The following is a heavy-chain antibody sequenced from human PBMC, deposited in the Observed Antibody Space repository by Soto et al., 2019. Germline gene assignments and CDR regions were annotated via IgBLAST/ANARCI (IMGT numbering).Heavy chain of an antibody. Sequence: QITLKESGPTLVKPTQTLTLTCTFSGFSLSTSGVGVGWIRQPPGKALEWLALIYWDDDKRYSPSLKSRLTIXKXISKNQVVLTMTNMDPVDTATYYCAHDDYSYGYFDYWGQGTLVTVSS. V-gene: IGHV2-5*02. CDR1: GFSLSTSGVG. CDR3: AHDDYSYGYFDY. CDR2: IYWDDDK. D-gene: IGHD5-18*01. J-gene: IGHJ4*02.